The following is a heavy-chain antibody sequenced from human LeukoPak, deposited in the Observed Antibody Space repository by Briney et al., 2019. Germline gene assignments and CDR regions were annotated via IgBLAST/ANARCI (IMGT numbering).Heavy chain of an antibody. CDR2: ISSSSTTI. D-gene: IGHD3-10*01. V-gene: IGHV3-48*04. CDR3: ARDEGSGSYYYNYFGMDV. Sequence: PGGSLRLSCAASGFTFSSYSMNWVRQVPGKGLEWVSYISSSSTTIYYADSVKGRFTISRDNAKDSLYLQMNSLRAEDTALYYCARDEGSGSYYYNYFGMDVWGQGTTVTVSS. CDR1: GFTFSSYS. J-gene: IGHJ6*02.